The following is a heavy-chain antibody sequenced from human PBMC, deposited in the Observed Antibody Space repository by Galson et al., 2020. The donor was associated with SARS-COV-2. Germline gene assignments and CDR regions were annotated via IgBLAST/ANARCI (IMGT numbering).Heavy chain of an antibody. D-gene: IGHD3-16*02. CDR1: GFTLNNFG. V-gene: IGHV3-30*03. CDR2: ISYEGSIK. J-gene: IGHJ4*02. Sequence: TCAASGFTLNNFGMHWVRQAPGKGLEWVVFISYEGSIKYYGDTLQGRLTISRDTSKNTLYLQMNSLITDDTAVYYCARKLGLVHFGELSTLDVWGKGVLVTVSS. CDR3: ARKLGLVHFGELSTLDV.